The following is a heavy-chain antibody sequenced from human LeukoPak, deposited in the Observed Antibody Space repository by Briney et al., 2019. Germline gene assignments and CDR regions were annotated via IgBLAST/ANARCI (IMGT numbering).Heavy chain of an antibody. CDR1: GFTFSSYE. J-gene: IGHJ4*02. D-gene: IGHD5-12*01. Sequence: PGGSLRLFCAASGFTFSSYEMRWVRQDPGKGLEWVSYISSSGGTIYYADSVKGRFTISRDNAKNSLYLQMNSLRVEDTAVYYCANPQSRGYDYLDYWGQGTLVTVSS. CDR3: ANPQSRGYDYLDY. V-gene: IGHV3-48*03. CDR2: ISSSGGTI.